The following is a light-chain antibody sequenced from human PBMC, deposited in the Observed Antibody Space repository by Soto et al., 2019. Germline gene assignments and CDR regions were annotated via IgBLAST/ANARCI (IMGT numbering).Light chain of an antibody. CDR1: QSISSW. J-gene: IGKJ2*01. CDR3: QQYNSYSYT. CDR2: KAS. Sequence: DIQMTQSPSTLSASGGDRVTITCRASQSISSWLAWYQQKPGKAPKLLIYKASSLESGVPSRFSGSGSGTEFTLTISSLQPDDFATYYCQQYNSYSYTFGQGTKLEIK. V-gene: IGKV1-5*03.